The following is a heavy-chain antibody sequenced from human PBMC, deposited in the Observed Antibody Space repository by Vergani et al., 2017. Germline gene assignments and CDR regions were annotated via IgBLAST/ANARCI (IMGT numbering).Heavy chain of an antibody. CDR2: IWYDGSNK. CDR1: GFTFSSYG. V-gene: IGHV3-33*01. Sequence: QVQLVESGGGVVQPGRSLRLSCAASGFTFSSYGMHWVRQAPGKGLEWVAVIWYDGSNKYYADSVKGRFTISRDNSKNTLYLQMNSLRAEDTAVYYCARXDHSSSYYYCGMDVWGQGP. CDR3: ARXDHSSSYYYCGMDV. D-gene: IGHD6-6*01. J-gene: IGHJ6*02.